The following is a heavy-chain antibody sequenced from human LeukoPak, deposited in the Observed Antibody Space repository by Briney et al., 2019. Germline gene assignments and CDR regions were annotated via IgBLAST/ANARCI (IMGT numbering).Heavy chain of an antibody. V-gene: IGHV3-23*01. CDR3: AKVAQYDILTGYFYFDY. CDR2: ISGSGGST. D-gene: IGHD3-9*01. CDR1: GFTFSSYA. Sequence: PGGSLRLSCAASGFTFSSYAMSWVRQAPGKGLEWVSAISGSGGSTYYADSVKGRFTISRDNPKNTLYLQMNSLRAEDTAVYYCAKVAQYDILTGYFYFDYRGQGTLVTVSS. J-gene: IGHJ4*02.